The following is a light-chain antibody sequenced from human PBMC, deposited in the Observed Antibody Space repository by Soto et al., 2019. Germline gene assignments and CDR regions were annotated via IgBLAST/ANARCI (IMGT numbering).Light chain of an antibody. V-gene: IGKV3-15*01. CDR3: QQYNDWPRL. CDR1: QSVNNY. Sequence: IVMTQSPATLSVSPGERVTLSCRASQSVNNYLAWYQQRPGQVPRLLIHSASTRATGIPARYSASRSGTEFALTISSLQSEDLAMYYCQQYNDWPRLFGHAANMEIK. CDR2: SAS. J-gene: IGKJ2*01.